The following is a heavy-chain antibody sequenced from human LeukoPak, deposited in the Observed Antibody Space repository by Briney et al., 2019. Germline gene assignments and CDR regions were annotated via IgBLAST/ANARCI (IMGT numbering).Heavy chain of an antibody. CDR3: ARVASGDSSGYYYVGIDY. CDR2: IRYDGSNK. CDR1: GFTFSNYG. J-gene: IGHJ4*02. V-gene: IGHV3-30*02. D-gene: IGHD3-22*01. Sequence: GGSLRLSCAASGFTFSNYGMHWVRQAPGRGLEWVAYIRYDGSNKYYVDSVKGRFTISRDNAKNSLYLQMNSLRAEDTAVYYCARVASGDSSGYYYVGIDYWGQGTLVTVSS.